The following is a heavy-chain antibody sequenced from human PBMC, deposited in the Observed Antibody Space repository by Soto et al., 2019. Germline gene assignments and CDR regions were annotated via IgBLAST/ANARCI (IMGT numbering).Heavy chain of an antibody. CDR2: IWYDGSNK. D-gene: IGHD3-22*01. Sequence: QVQLVESGGGVVQPGRSLRLSCAASGFTFSSYGMHWVRQAPGKGLERVAVIWYDGSNKYYADTVKGRFTISRDNSKNTLYLQMNSLRAEDTVVYYCARDAYRYCYDSSGYYQFDYWGQGTLVTVSS. CDR3: ARDAYRYCYDSSGYYQFDY. CDR1: GFTFSSYG. J-gene: IGHJ4*02. V-gene: IGHV3-33*01.